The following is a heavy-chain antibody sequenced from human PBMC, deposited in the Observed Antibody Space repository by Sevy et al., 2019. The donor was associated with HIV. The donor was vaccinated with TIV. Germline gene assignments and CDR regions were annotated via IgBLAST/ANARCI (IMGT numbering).Heavy chain of an antibody. J-gene: IGHJ5*02. CDR2: ISAYNGNT. D-gene: IGHD6-6*01. CDR1: GYTFTSYG. Sequence: ASVKVSCKASGYTFTSYGISWVRQAPGQGLEWMGWISAYNGNTNYAQKLQGSVTMTTDTSTSTAYMELRSLRSDDTAVYYCARGLYSSSSFWFDPWGQGTLVTVSS. V-gene: IGHV1-18*01. CDR3: ARGLYSSSSFWFDP.